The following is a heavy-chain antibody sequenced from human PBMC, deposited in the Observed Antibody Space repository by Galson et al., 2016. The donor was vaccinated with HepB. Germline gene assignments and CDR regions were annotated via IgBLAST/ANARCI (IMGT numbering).Heavy chain of an antibody. Sequence: TLSLTCTVSGGSISSGNYYWSRIRQPAGKGLEWIGRIYTSGSTNYNPSLKSRVTMSVDTSKNQFSLNLSSVTAADTAVYYCARHILTARPDWFDPWGQGILVTVSS. CDR1: GGSISSGNYY. J-gene: IGHJ5*02. CDR3: ARHILTARPDWFDP. V-gene: IGHV4-61*02. CDR2: IYTSGST. D-gene: IGHD6-6*01.